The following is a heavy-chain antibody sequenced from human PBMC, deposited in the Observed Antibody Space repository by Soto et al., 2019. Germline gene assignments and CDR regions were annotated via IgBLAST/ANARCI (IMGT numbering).Heavy chain of an antibody. V-gene: IGHV4-59*01. D-gene: IGHD3-9*01. CDR3: ARVHYDILTGYYDY. Sequence: SETLSLTCTVSGGSTRNYFWSWIRQPPGKGLEWIGCIYYSGTTNYNSSLKSRVTISLDTSKNQFSLRLRSVTAADTAVYYCARVHYDILTGYYDYWGQGTLVTVSS. CDR2: IYYSGTT. J-gene: IGHJ4*02. CDR1: GGSTRNYF.